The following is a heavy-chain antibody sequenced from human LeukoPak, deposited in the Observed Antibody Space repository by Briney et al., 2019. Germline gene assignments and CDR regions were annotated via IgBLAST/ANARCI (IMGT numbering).Heavy chain of an antibody. CDR1: GFTFSSYW. D-gene: IGHD3-10*01. CDR3: AKGPRTVRFGDRHKGMFDY. V-gene: IGHV3-74*01. Sequence: PGGSLRLSCAASGFTFSSYWMHWVRQAPGKGLVWVPRINSDGSSTSYADSVKGRFTISRDNAKNTLYLQMNSLRAEDTAVYYCAKGPRTVRFGDRHKGMFDYWGQGTLVTVSS. J-gene: IGHJ4*02. CDR2: INSDGSST.